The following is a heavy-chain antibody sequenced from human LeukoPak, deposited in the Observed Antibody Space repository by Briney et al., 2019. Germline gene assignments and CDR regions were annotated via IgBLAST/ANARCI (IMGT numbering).Heavy chain of an antibody. J-gene: IGHJ3*02. V-gene: IGHV4-61*01. CDR3: ACLTTADAFDI. Sequence: SETLSLTCTVSGYSISSGYYWGWIRQPPGKGLEWIGYIYDSGSTNYNPSLKSRVTISVDTSKNQFSLKLSSVTAADTAVYYCACLTTADAFDIWGQGTMVTVSS. CDR2: IYDSGST. D-gene: IGHD3-22*01. CDR1: GYSISSGYY.